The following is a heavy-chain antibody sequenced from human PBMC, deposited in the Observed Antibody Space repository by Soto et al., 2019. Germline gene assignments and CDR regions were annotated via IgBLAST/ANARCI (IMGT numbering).Heavy chain of an antibody. CDR2: ISYDGSNK. J-gene: IGHJ6*02. V-gene: IGHV3-30*18. CDR1: GFTFSSYG. Sequence: HPGGSLRLSCAASGFTFSSYGMHWVRQAPGKGLEWVAVISYDGSNKYYADSVKGRFTISRDNSKNTLYLQMNSLRAEDTAVYYCAKDDGYYYYGMDVWGQGTTVTVSS. CDR3: AKDDGYYYYGMDV.